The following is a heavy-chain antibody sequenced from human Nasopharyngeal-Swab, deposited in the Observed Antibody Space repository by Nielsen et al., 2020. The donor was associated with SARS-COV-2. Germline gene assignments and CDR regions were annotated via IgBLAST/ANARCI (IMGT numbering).Heavy chain of an antibody. CDR1: GASINSHF. D-gene: IGHD3-22*01. CDR3: ARGLYDGSGLLDS. V-gene: IGHV4-59*11. CDR2: ISYGGST. J-gene: IGHJ5*01. Sequence: SETLSLTCTVSGASINSHFWSWIRQPPGKGLDWIGYISYGGSTNYNPSLRSRVTISVDTSKSKFSLKLTSVTAADTAVYYCARGLYDGSGLLDSWGHGTLVTVSS.